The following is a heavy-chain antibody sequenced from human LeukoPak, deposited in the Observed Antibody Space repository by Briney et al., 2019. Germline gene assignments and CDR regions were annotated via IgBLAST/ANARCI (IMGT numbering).Heavy chain of an antibody. D-gene: IGHD1-14*01. CDR2: ISYDGSNK. CDR1: GFTFSSYG. CDR3: ARDPGKPTLYYYYGMDV. J-gene: IGHJ6*02. V-gene: IGHV3-30*03. Sequence: GGSLRLSCVASGFTFSSYGMHWVRQAPGKGLEWVAVISYDGSNKYYADSVKGRFTISRDNSKNTLYLQMNSLRAEDTAVYYCARDPGKPTLYYYYGMDVWGQGTTVTVSS.